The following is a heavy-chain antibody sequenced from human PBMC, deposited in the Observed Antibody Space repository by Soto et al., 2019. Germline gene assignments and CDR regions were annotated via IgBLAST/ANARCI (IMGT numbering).Heavy chain of an antibody. D-gene: IGHD3-16*01. Sequence: EVQLVESGGGLVLPGGSPRLSCAASGFTFSRYWMHWVRQAPGKGLVWVSRISSYGSDTHYADSVKGRFTISRDNAKXXXXXXXXXXXXXXXXXXXXXXXXXYAEGYYWYGIDVWGQGTTVTVSS. V-gene: IGHV3-74*01. CDR3: XXXXXYAEGYYWYGIDV. CDR1: GFTFSRYW. CDR2: ISSYGSDT. J-gene: IGHJ6*02.